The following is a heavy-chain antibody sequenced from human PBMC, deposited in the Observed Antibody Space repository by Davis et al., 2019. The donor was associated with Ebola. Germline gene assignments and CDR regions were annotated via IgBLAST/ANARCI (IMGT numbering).Heavy chain of an antibody. Sequence: PGGSLRLSCAASGFSIAAYGMHWVRPAPGKGLVWVSLIPPVGSDLSYLDSVKGRFTISRDDSRNTVYLQMTSLRPEDTAVYYCAGDRWEQLGELDYWGQGTLVTVSS. D-gene: IGHD3-16*01. CDR3: AGDRWEQLGELDY. V-gene: IGHV3-30*03. CDR1: GFSIAAYG. CDR2: IPPVGSDL. J-gene: IGHJ4*02.